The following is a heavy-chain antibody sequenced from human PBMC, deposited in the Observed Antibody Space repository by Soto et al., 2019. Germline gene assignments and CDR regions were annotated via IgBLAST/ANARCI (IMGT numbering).Heavy chain of an antibody. D-gene: IGHD3-10*02. CDR2: ISSSSSTI. V-gene: IGHV3-48*01. CDR1: GFTFSSYS. CDR3: ARYVWFDP. Sequence: ESGGGLVQPGGSLRLSCAASGFTFSSYSMNWVRQAPGKGLEWVSYISSSSSTIYYADSVKGRFTISRDNAKNSLYLQMNSLRAEDTAVYYCARYVWFDPWGQGTLVTVSS. J-gene: IGHJ5*02.